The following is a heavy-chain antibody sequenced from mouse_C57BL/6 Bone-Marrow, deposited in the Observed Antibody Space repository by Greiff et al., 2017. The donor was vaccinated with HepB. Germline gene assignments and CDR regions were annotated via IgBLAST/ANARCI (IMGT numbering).Heavy chain of an antibody. J-gene: IGHJ2*01. CDR1: GYTFTSYW. Sequence: QVQLQQSGAELVKPGASVKLSCKASGYTFTSYWMQWVKQRPGQGLEWIGEIDPSDSYTNYNQKFKGKATLTVDTPSSTVYMQLSSLTSEDSAVYYCYYGSSYYWGQGTTLTVSS. V-gene: IGHV1-50*01. D-gene: IGHD1-1*01. CDR2: IDPSDSYT. CDR3: YYGSSYY.